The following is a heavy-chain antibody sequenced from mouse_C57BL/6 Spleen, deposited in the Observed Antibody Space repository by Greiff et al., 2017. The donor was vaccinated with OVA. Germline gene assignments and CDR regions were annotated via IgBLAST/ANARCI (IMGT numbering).Heavy chain of an antibody. J-gene: IGHJ2*01. CDR2: IDPETGGT. Sequence: LQESGAELVRPGASVTLSCKASGYTFTDYEMHWVKQTPVHGLEWIGAIDPETGGTAYNQKFKGKAILTADKSSSTAYMELRSLTSEDSAVYYCTRRNSYYFDYWGQGTTLTVSS. V-gene: IGHV1-15*01. CDR1: GYTFTDYE. CDR3: TRRNSYYFDY.